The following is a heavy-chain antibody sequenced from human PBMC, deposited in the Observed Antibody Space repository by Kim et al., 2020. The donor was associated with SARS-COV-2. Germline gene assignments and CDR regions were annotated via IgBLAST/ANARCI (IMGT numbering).Heavy chain of an antibody. D-gene: IGHD1-1*01. Sequence: SETLSLTCTVSGGSISRSNSHWGWIRQPPGKGLEWIGSVYYSGSTFYNPSLKSRVTISVDTSENQLSLKLTSVTAADTAVYYCAGLEMTGIGGRGCFDP. CDR1: GGSISRSNSH. CDR3: AGLEMTGIGGRGCFDP. J-gene: IGHJ5*02. CDR2: VYYSGST. V-gene: IGHV4-39*01.